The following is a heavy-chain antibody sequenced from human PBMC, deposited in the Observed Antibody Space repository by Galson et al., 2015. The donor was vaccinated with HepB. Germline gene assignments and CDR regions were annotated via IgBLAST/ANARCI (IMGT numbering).Heavy chain of an antibody. Sequence: SLRLSCAASGFTVSSNYMSWVRQAPGKGLEWVSVIYSGGSTYYADSVKGRFTISRDNSKNTLYLQMNSLRAEDTAVYYCASCSTSCWSQSQRAFDIWGQGTMVTVSS. CDR2: IYSGGST. D-gene: IGHD2-2*01. CDR3: ASCSTSCWSQSQRAFDI. J-gene: IGHJ3*02. V-gene: IGHV3-53*01. CDR1: GFTVSSNY.